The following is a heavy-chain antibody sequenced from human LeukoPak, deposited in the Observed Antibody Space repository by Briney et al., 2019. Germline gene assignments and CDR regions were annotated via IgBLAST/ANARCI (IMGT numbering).Heavy chain of an antibody. CDR3: AKSSFSLGYSSGRFDY. CDR1: GFTFSSYA. J-gene: IGHJ4*02. D-gene: IGHD6-19*01. CDR2: ISGSDGST. V-gene: IGHV3-23*01. Sequence: QPGGSLRLSCAASGFTFSSYAMSWVRQAPGKGLEWVSAISGSDGSTYYADSVKGRFTISRDNSKNTLYLQMNSLRAEDTAVYYCAKSSFSLGYSSGRFDYWGQGTLVTVSS.